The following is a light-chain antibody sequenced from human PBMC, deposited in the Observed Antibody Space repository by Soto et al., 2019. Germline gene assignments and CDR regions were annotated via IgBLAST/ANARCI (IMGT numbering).Light chain of an antibody. CDR2: GAS. V-gene: IGKV3-20*01. CDR3: QLYRSSSYT. CDR1: QSVTSYY. J-gene: IGKJ2*01. Sequence: EIVLTQSPGTLSLSPGERATLSCRASQSVTSYYLAWYQQRHGQAPRLLVYGASRRATDIPDRFSGSGSGTDLTLTISRLEPEDFAVYYGQLYRSSSYTVGQGNKLEIK.